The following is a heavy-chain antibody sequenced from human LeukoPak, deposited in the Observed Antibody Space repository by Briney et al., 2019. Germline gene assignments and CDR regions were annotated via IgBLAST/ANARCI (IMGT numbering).Heavy chain of an antibody. Sequence: SETLSLTCTVSGGSISSNFWSWIRQPPGKGLEYIGYIYNSGTTNYDPSLKSRVTISVDTSKNQLSLQLSSVTAADTAVYYCAKSFSETERATITAYWGQGTLVTVSS. CDR2: IYNSGTT. CDR1: GGSISSNF. J-gene: IGHJ4*02. V-gene: IGHV4-59*01. D-gene: IGHD5-24*01. CDR3: AKSFSETERATITAY.